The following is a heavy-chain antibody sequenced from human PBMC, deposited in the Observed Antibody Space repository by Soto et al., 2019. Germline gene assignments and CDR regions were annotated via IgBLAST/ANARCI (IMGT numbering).Heavy chain of an antibody. CDR1: GGSISSYY. CDR3: ASSLGSYPPVFDY. D-gene: IGHD1-26*01. CDR2: IYYSGST. J-gene: IGHJ4*02. Sequence: PSETLSLTCTVSGGSISSYYWSWIRQPPGKGLEWIGYIYYSGSTNYNPSLKRRVTISVDTSKNQFSLKLSSVTAADTAVYYCASSLGSYPPVFDYWGQGTLVTVSS. V-gene: IGHV4-59*01.